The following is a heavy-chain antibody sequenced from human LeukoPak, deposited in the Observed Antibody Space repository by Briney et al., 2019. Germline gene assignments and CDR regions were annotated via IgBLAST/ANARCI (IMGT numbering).Heavy chain of an antibody. CDR2: LYYTGST. Sequence: SETLSLTCTVSGGSITSYYWTWIRQPPGKGLEWIGYLYYTGSTNYNPSLKSRVAIPVDTSNNQFSLKLSSVTAADTAVYYCARLVAADYFDYWGQGALVTVSS. J-gene: IGHJ4*02. D-gene: IGHD2-15*01. V-gene: IGHV4-59*08. CDR3: ARLVAADYFDY. CDR1: GGSITSYY.